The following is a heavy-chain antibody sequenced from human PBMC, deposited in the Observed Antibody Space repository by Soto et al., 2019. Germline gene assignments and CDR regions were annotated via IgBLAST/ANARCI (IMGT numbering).Heavy chain of an antibody. V-gene: IGHV1-2*02. CDR1: GYIFTGYY. J-gene: IGHJ5*02. D-gene: IGHD3-22*01. Sequence: QVQLVQSGAEVKKPGASVTVSCKASGYIFTGYYMHWLRQAPGQGLEWMGWFNPNSGGTKYEQKFQGRVTMTNDTSINTAYMELSGLISDDTAVYYCARGDFDSSANYYAGWFAPWGQGTLVTVSS. CDR3: ARGDFDSSANYYAGWFAP. CDR2: FNPNSGGT.